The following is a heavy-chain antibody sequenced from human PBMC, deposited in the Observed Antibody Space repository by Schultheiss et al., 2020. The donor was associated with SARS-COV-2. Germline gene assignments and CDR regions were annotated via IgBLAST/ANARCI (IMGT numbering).Heavy chain of an antibody. Sequence: GGSLRLSCAASGFTFSNFWMSWVRQAPGKGLEWVSYISSSSSYTNYADSVKGRFTISRDNAKNSLYLQMNSLRAEDTAVYYCARGGDIVVVVAATPNWFDPWGQGTLVTVSS. V-gene: IGHV3-11*06. CDR2: ISSSSSYT. CDR3: ARGGDIVVVVAATPNWFDP. J-gene: IGHJ5*02. CDR1: GFTFSNFW. D-gene: IGHD2-15*01.